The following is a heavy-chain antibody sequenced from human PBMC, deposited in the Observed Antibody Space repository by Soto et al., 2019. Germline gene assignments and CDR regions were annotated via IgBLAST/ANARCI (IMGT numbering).Heavy chain of an antibody. Sequence: GGSLRLSCAASGFTVSSNYMSWVRQAPGKGLEWVSVIYSGGSTYYADSVKGRFTISRDNSKNTLYLQMNSLRAEDTAVYYCARERDSSSWYYFDYWGQGTPVTVSS. CDR2: IYSGGST. V-gene: IGHV3-53*01. CDR3: ARERDSSSWYYFDY. D-gene: IGHD6-13*01. J-gene: IGHJ4*02. CDR1: GFTVSSNY.